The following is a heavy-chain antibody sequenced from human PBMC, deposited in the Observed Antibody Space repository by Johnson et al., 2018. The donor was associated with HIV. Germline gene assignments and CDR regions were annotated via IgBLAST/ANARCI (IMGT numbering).Heavy chain of an antibody. CDR2: ISWNSGST. D-gene: IGHD5-24*01. Sequence: VQLVESGGGLVQPGGSLRLSCAASGFTFDDYAMHWVRQVPGKGLEWVSGISWNSGSTGYADSVKGRFTISRDNAKNSLYLEMNSLRTEDTALYYCAKDQYGGTRRWYVWDAFDIWGQGTMVTGSS. CDR3: AKDQYGGTRRWYVWDAFDI. CDR1: GFTFDDYA. V-gene: IGHV3-9*01. J-gene: IGHJ3*02.